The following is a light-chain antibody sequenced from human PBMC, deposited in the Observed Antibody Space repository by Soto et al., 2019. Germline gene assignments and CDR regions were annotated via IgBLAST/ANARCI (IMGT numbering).Light chain of an antibody. J-gene: IGKJ1*01. CDR1: ESVYSN. CDR2: GAS. CDR3: QQYNNWPWT. Sequence: EIVMTQSPATLSVSPGERATLSCRASESVYSNLAWYQQKPGQAPRLRIDGASTRATGIPARFSGSGSGTEFTLMISSLQSEDFAVYYCQQYNNWPWTFGQGTKVDIK. V-gene: IGKV3-15*01.